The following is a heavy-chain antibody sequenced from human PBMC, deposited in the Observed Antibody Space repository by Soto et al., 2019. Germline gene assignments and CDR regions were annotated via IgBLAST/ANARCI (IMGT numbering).Heavy chain of an antibody. V-gene: IGHV1-18*04. CDR3: ARDSSGTTRDFQH. D-gene: IGHD3-22*01. J-gene: IGHJ1*01. CDR1: GYTFTSYG. CDR2: ISTYNGNT. Sequence: QVQLVQSGAEVKKPGASVKVSCKASGYTFTSYGISWVRQAPVQGLEWMGWISTYNGNTNYAQKRQGRVTMTTDTSTSTAYMELMSLRSDETAVYYCARDSSGTTRDFQHWAKGTLVTVSS.